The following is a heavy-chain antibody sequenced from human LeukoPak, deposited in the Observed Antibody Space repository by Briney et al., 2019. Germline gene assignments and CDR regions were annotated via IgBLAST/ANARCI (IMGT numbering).Heavy chain of an antibody. CDR3: AKVPHSWGLFDS. J-gene: IGHJ4*02. CDR1: GFTFSSYD. CDR2: IGTAGDT. D-gene: IGHD3-16*01. V-gene: IGHV3-13*01. Sequence: GGSLRLSCAASGFTFSSYDMHWVRQATGKGLEWVSAIGTAGDTYYPGSVKGRFTISRDNSKNTLYLHMDSLRTEDTAVYYCAKVPHSWGLFDSWGQGTLVTVSS.